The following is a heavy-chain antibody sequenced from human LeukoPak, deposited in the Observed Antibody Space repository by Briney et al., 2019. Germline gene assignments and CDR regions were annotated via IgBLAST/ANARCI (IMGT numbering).Heavy chain of an antibody. D-gene: IGHD2-2*01. CDR3: ARLTNYYYYGMDV. CDR2: IYYSGST. V-gene: IGHV4-39*01. CDR1: GGPISSSSYY. J-gene: IGHJ6*02. Sequence: PSETLSLTCTVSGGPISSSSYYWGWIRQPPGKGLEWIGSIYYSGSTYYNPSPKSRVTISVDTSKNQFSLKLSSVTAADTAVYYCARLTNYYYYGMDVWGQGTTVTVSS.